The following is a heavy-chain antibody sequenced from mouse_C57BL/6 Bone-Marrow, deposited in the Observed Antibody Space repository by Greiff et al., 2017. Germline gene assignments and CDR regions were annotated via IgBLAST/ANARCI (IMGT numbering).Heavy chain of an antibody. D-gene: IGHD1-1*01. CDR3: ARGYYYGSSYENAMDY. Sequence: VQLQQSGPELVKPGASVKISCKASGYTFTDYYMNWVKQSHGKSLEWIGDINPNNGGTSYNQKFKGKATLTVDKSSSTAYMELRSLTSEDSAVYYCARGYYYGSSYENAMDYWGQGTSVTVSS. CDR2: INPNNGGT. J-gene: IGHJ4*01. V-gene: IGHV1-26*01. CDR1: GYTFTDYY.